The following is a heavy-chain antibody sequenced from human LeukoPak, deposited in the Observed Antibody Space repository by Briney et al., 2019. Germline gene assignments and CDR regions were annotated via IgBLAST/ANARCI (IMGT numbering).Heavy chain of an antibody. CDR3: ARAVPPYYDFWSGPSQYYFDY. J-gene: IGHJ4*02. CDR2: INHSGST. CDR1: GGSFSGYY. Sequence: SETLSLTCAVYGGSFSGYYWSWIRQPPGKGLEWIGEINHSGSTNYNPSLKSRVTISVDTSKNQFSLKLSSVTAADTAVYYCARAVPPYYDFWSGPSQYYFDYWGQGTLVTVSS. V-gene: IGHV4-34*01. D-gene: IGHD3-3*01.